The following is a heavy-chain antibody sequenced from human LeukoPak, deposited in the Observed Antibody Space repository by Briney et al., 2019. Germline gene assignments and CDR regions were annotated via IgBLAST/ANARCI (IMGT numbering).Heavy chain of an antibody. CDR2: ISSRGSTI. Sequence: PGGSLRLSCAASGFTFSDYYMSWIRQAPGKGQEWVSYISSRGSTIYYADSVKGRFTISRDNAKNSLYLQMNSLRAEDTAVYYCARIVLRYFDWLLETPMSYFDYWGQGTLVTVSS. V-gene: IGHV3-11*04. CDR1: GFTFSDYY. J-gene: IGHJ4*02. CDR3: ARIVLRYFDWLLETPMSYFDY. D-gene: IGHD3-9*01.